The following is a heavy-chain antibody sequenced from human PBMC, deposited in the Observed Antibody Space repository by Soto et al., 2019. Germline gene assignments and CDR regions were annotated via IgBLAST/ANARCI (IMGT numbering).Heavy chain of an antibody. CDR3: AREGESRGPRYYYDSSGSTNNWFDP. CDR1: GYTFTSYA. V-gene: IGHV1-3*01. Sequence: ASVKVSCKASGYTFTSYAMHWVRQAPGQRLEWMGWINAGNGNTKYSQKFQGRVTITRDTSASTAYMELSSLRSEDTAVYYCAREGESRGPRYYYDSSGSTNNWFDPWGQGTLVTVSS. CDR2: INAGNGNT. D-gene: IGHD3-22*01. J-gene: IGHJ5*02.